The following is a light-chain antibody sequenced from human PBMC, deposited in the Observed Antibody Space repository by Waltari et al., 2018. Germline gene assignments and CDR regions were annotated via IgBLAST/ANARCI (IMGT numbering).Light chain of an antibody. V-gene: IGLV1-47*01. Sequence: QSVVTQPPSASGTPGQRVIISCSGSRSNTGSNYVYWYQHLPGTAPKLLIYRNNQRPSGVPDRFSGSKSGTSASLAISGLRSEDEGDYFCAAWDDSLSGLWVFGGGTKLTVL. CDR3: AAWDDSLSGLWV. CDR1: RSNTGSNY. J-gene: IGLJ3*02. CDR2: RNN.